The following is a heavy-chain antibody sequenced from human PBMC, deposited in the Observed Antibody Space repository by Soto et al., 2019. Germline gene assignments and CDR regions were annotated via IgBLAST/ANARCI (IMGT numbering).Heavy chain of an antibody. Sequence: ASVKVSCTASGYTFTGYYRHWVRQAPGQGLEWMGWINPNSGGTNYAQKFQGWVTMTRDTSISTAYMELSRLRSDDTAVYYCAFSSSWYDARRPSFDYWGQGTLVTVSS. V-gene: IGHV1-2*04. CDR2: INPNSGGT. CDR3: AFSSSWYDARRPSFDY. CDR1: GYTFTGYY. D-gene: IGHD6-13*01. J-gene: IGHJ4*02.